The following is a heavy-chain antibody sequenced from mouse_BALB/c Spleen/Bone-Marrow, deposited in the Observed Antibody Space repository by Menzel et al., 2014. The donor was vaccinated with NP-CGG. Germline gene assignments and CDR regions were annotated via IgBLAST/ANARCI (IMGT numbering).Heavy chain of an antibody. V-gene: IGHV14-3*02. CDR1: GFNIKDTY. Sequence: VQLKHSGAELVKPGASVKLSCTASGFNIKDTYMHWVKQRPEQGLEWIGRIDPANGNTKYDPKFQGKATITADTSSNTAYLQLSSLTSEDTAVYYCAAYYRYLAWCAYWGQGTLVTVSA. CDR2: IDPANGNT. J-gene: IGHJ3*01. D-gene: IGHD2-14*01. CDR3: AAYYRYLAWCAY.